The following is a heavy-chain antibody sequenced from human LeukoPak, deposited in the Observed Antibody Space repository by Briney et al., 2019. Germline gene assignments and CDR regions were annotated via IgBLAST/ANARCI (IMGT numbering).Heavy chain of an antibody. J-gene: IGHJ6*02. D-gene: IGHD6-19*01. CDR3: ARGIAVPHYYSGLGV. CDR1: GFTFSSYW. V-gene: IGHV3-74*01. CDR2: IHSDGSGT. Sequence: GGSLRLSCEASGFTFSSYWMHWVRQAPGKGLVWVSRIHSDGSGTSYADSVKGRFSISRDNAKNTLYLEMNSLRVEDTAVYYCARGIAVPHYYSGLGVWGQGTTVTVSS.